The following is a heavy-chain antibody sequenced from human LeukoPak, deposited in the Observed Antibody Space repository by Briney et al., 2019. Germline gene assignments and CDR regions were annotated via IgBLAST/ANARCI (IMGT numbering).Heavy chain of an antibody. CDR2: TYYRSKWYN. Sequence: SQTLSLTCAISGYGVSSNSAAWNWIRQSPSRGLEWLGRTYYRSKWYNDYAVSVRSRITVKADTSKNRFSLQLNSVTPEDTAIYIYSRGWGYSSGGSCHVFDSWGQGTLVTVSS. J-gene: IGHJ4*02. CDR1: GYGVSSNSAA. CDR3: SRGWGYSSGGSCHVFDS. V-gene: IGHV6-1*01. D-gene: IGHD2-15*01.